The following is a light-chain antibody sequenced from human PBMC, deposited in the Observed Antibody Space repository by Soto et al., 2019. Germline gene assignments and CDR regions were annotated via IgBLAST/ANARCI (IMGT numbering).Light chain of an antibody. Sequence: DIQMTQSPSSLSASVGDRVTITCRASQSISSYLNWYQQKPGKAPKLLIYAASSLQSGVPSRFSGTGSGTDLTLTIRGLQPEDFATYYCQQSNSTRYTFGQENKLEIK. CDR2: AAS. CDR3: QQSNSTRYT. CDR1: QSISSY. V-gene: IGKV1-39*01. J-gene: IGKJ2*01.